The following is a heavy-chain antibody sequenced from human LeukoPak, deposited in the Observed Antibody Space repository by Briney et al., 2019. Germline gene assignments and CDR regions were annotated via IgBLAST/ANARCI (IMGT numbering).Heavy chain of an antibody. CDR3: ARGIPDSSGYYFDY. J-gene: IGHJ4*02. CDR1: GGSISSGGYS. CDR2: IYHSGST. D-gene: IGHD3-22*01. V-gene: IGHV4-30-2*01. Sequence: SETLSLTCAVSGGSISSGGYSWSWIRQPPGKGLEWIGYIYHSGSTYYNPSLKRRVTISVDRSKNQFSLKLSSVTAADTAVYYCARGIPDSSGYYFDYWGQGTLVTVSS.